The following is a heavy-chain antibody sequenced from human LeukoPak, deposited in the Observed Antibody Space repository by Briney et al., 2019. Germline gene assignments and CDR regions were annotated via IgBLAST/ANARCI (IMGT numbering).Heavy chain of an antibody. CDR2: INYGGNT. D-gene: IGHD2-15*01. J-gene: IGHJ4*02. CDR3: ARLWSTSCKGGSCPHQPNY. Sequence: PSETLSLTCTVSGGSISSSAYHWGWIRQPPGKGLEWIGTINYGGNTYYNLSLKSRVIIFLDTSKNQFSLTLSSVTAADTAVYYCARLWSTSCKGGSCPHQPNYWGQGTRVTVPS. CDR1: GGSISSSAYH. V-gene: IGHV4-39*01.